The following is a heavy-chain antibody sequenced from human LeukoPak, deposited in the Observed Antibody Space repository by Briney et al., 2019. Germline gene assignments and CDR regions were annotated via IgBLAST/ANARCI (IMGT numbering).Heavy chain of an antibody. CDR1: GFTFSSYA. V-gene: IGHV3-23*01. D-gene: IGHD4-17*01. CDR2: ISGSGGST. Sequence: PGGSLRLSCAASGFTFSSYAMSWVRQAPGKGLEWVSAISGSGGSTYYADSVKGRFTISRDNSKNTLYLQMNSLRAEDTGVYYCARAHDYGDYAYFQHWGQGTLVTVFS. CDR3: ARAHDYGDYAYFQH. J-gene: IGHJ1*01.